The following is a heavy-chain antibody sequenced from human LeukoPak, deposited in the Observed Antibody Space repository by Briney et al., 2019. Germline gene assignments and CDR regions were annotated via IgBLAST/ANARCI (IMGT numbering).Heavy chain of an antibody. CDR2: INPNSGGT. Sequence: ASVKVSCKASGYTFTGYYMHWVRQAPGQGLEWMGWINPNSGGTNYAQKFQGRVTMTGDTSISTAYMELSRLRSDDTAVYYCARVAAHIVVVPAASDAFDIWGQGTMVTVSS. V-gene: IGHV1-2*02. D-gene: IGHD2-2*01. CDR1: GYTFTGYY. J-gene: IGHJ3*02. CDR3: ARVAAHIVVVPAASDAFDI.